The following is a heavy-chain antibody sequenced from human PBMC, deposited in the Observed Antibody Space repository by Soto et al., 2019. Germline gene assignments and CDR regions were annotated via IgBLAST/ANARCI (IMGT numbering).Heavy chain of an antibody. D-gene: IGHD2-8*01. CDR1: GYSFTDYH. V-gene: IGHV1-2*04. Sequence: SVKVSCKASGYSFTDYHIHWVRQAPLQGLEWLGRINPKSGGTSTAQKFQGWVTMTTDTSISTASMELTRLTSDDTAIYYCARGDSTDCSNGVCSFFYNHDMDVWGQGTTVTVSS. CDR3: ARGDSTDCSNGVCSFFYNHDMDV. J-gene: IGHJ6*02. CDR2: INPKSGGT.